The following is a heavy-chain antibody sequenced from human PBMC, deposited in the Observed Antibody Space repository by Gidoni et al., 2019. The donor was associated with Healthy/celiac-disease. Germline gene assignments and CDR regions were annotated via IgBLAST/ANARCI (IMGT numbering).Heavy chain of an antibody. V-gene: IGHV4-59*01. CDR1: GGSISSYY. D-gene: IGHD3-3*01. CDR3: ARIAPPLGVVIIYWYFDL. J-gene: IGHJ2*01. CDR2: IYYSGST. Sequence: QVQLQESGPGLVKPSETLSLTCTVSGGSISSYYWSWIRQPPGKGLEWIGYIYYSGSTNYNPSLKSRVTISVDTSKNQFSLKLSSVTAADTAVYYCARIAPPLGVVIIYWYFDLWGRGTLVTVSS.